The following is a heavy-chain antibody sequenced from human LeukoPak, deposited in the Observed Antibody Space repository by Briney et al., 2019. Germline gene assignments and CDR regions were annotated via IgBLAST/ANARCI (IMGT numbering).Heavy chain of an antibody. CDR3: AKDFYDSTSYYYGMDV. J-gene: IGHJ6*02. D-gene: IGHD3-22*01. V-gene: IGHV3-30-3*01. CDR1: GFTFSSYA. Sequence: PGGSLRLSCAASGFTFSSYAMHWVRQTPGKGLEWVAVISYDGSNKYYADSVKGRFTISRDYSKNTLYLQMNSLRAEDTAVYYCAKDFYDSTSYYYGMDVWGQGTTVTVSS. CDR2: ISYDGSNK.